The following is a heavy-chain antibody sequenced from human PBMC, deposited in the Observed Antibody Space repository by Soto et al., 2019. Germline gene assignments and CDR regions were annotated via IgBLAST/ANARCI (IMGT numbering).Heavy chain of an antibody. J-gene: IGHJ4*02. Sequence: QVQLVESGGGVVQPGRSLRLSCAASGFTFSSYGMHWVRQAPGKGLEWVAVIWYAGSNKYYADSVKGRFTISRDNSKNTLYLQMNSLRDEDTAVYYCARGNSGYDLFDYWGPGTLVTVSS. CDR1: GFTFSSYG. V-gene: IGHV3-33*01. CDR3: ARGNSGYDLFDY. D-gene: IGHD5-12*01. CDR2: IWYAGSNK.